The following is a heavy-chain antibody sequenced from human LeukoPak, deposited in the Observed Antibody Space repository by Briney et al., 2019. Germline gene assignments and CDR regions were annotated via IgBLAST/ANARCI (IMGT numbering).Heavy chain of an antibody. CDR2: ISGSGGST. CDR1: GFTFSSYA. D-gene: IGHD3-16*01. J-gene: IGHJ4*02. Sequence: PGGSLRLSCAASGFTFSSYAMSWVPQAPGKGLKWVSAISGSGGSTYYADSVKGRFTISRDNSKNTLYLQMNSLRGEDKAVYDCANARKGDMRAFDYWGQVTLVTVSS. CDR3: ANARKGDMRAFDY. V-gene: IGHV3-23*01.